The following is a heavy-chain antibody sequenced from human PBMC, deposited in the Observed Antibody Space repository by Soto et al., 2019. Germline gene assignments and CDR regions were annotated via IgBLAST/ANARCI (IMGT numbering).Heavy chain of an antibody. CDR2: ISWDDNK. CDR3: AHRALSGSRYYFDF. Sequence: SGPTPVNPTQTLTLTCSLSAFSLNTRAVGVGWIRQPPGKALEWLALISWDDNKRYRPSLESRLSIAKDTSGNQVVLTMTNVDPLDTATYYCAHRALSGSRYYFDFWGLGTLVTVSS. D-gene: IGHD1-26*01. CDR1: AFSLNTRAVG. J-gene: IGHJ4*02. V-gene: IGHV2-5*02.